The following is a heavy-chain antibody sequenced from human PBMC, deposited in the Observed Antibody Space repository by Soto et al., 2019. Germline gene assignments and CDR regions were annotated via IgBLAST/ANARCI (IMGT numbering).Heavy chain of an antibody. CDR2: IDPSDSYT. J-gene: IGHJ6*02. Sequence: GESLKISCKGSGHSFTSYWISWVRQMPGKGLEWMGRIDPSDSYTNYSPSFQGHVTISADKSISTAYLQWSSLKASDTAMYYCARQPNKGYYYYGMDVWGQGTTVTVSS. V-gene: IGHV5-10-1*01. CDR1: GHSFTSYW. CDR3: ARQPNKGYYYYGMDV.